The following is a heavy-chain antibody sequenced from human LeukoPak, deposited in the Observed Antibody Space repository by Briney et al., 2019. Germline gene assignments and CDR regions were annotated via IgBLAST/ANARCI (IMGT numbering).Heavy chain of an antibody. Sequence: GGSLRLSCAASGVTFSSHSMHWVRQAPGKGLVWVSGISNDGTSTTYADSVRGRFTISRDNAKNTLYLQMHSLRAEDTAVYSCARGWFGPDSCGQGTLVTVSS. CDR1: GVTFSSHS. D-gene: IGHD3-10*01. CDR3: ARGWFGPDS. CDR2: ISNDGTST. J-gene: IGHJ5*01. V-gene: IGHV3-74*01.